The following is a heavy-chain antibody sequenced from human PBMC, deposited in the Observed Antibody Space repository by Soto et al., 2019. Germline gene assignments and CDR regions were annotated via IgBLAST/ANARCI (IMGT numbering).Heavy chain of an antibody. CDR3: ARPQNDILTDSYTNYFDS. CDR2: ISAYNGNT. CDR1: GYTFTNYG. V-gene: IGHV1-18*01. D-gene: IGHD3-9*01. Sequence: ASVKVSCKASGYTFTNYGLTWVLQAPGQGPEWVGWISAYNGNTHYAQKLQGRVAMTTDTSTSTAYMELRSLSSDDTAVYYCARPQNDILTDSYTNYFDSWGQGTPVTVSS. J-gene: IGHJ4*02.